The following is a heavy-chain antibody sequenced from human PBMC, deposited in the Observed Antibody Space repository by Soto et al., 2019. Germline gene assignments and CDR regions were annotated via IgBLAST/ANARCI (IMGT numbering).Heavy chain of an antibody. CDR2: INSDGSST. J-gene: IGHJ4*02. D-gene: IGHD4-17*01. Sequence: EVQLVESGGGLVQPGGSLRLSCAASGFTFSNYWMHWVRQAPGKGLVWVSRINSDGSSTSYADSVKGRFTISRDNAKSRLYLDMNSLRAEDTGVYYGARSTTTTWDWGQGTLVTVSS. CDR3: ARSTTTTWD. CDR1: GFTFSNYW. V-gene: IGHV3-74*01.